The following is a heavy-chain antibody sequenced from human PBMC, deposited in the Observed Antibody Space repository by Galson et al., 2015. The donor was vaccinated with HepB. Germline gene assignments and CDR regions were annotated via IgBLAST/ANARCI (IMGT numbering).Heavy chain of an antibody. Sequence: SVKVSCKASGYTFTGYYMHWVRQAPGQGLEWMGWINPNSGGTNYAQKFQGRVTMTRDTSISTAYMELSRLRSDDTAVYYCARGRVVVVPRVGWFDPWGQGTLVTVSS. CDR2: INPNSGGT. J-gene: IGHJ5*02. V-gene: IGHV1-2*02. D-gene: IGHD3-22*01. CDR3: ARGRVVVVPRVGWFDP. CDR1: GYTFTGYY.